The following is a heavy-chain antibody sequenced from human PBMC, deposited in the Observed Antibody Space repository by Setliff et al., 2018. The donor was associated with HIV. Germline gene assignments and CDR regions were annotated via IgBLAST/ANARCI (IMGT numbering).Heavy chain of an antibody. CDR1: CYSISSGYY. D-gene: IGHD2-2*01. V-gene: IGHV4-38-2*01. J-gene: IGHJ4*02. CDR2: IYHSGST. Sequence: SETLSLTCAVSCYSISSGYYWGWIRQPPGKGLECIGNIYHSGSTYYKPSLKSRVTISVDTSKHQFSLTLSSVTAADTAVYYCARSTSYGGNYRFDYWGQGTLVTVSS. CDR3: ARSTSYGGNYRFDY.